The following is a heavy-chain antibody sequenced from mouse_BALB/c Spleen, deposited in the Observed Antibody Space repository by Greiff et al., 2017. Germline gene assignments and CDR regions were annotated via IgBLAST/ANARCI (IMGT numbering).Heavy chain of an antibody. V-gene: IGHV3-2*02. J-gene: IGHJ3*01. Sequence: EVQLQESGPGLVKPSQSLSLTCTVTGYSITSDYAWNWIRQFPGNKLEWMGYISYSGSTSYNPSLKSRISITRDTSKNQFFLQLNSVTTEDTATYYCARGHYDYAFAYWGQGTLVTVSA. CDR1: GYSITSDYA. CDR2: ISYSGST. D-gene: IGHD2-4*01. CDR3: ARGHYDYAFAY.